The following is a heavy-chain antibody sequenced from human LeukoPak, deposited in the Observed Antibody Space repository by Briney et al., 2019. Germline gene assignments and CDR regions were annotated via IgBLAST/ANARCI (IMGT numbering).Heavy chain of an antibody. CDR3: ARVLAYCTDSSCPGMDV. Sequence: GASVKVSCKASGYTFATYYLNWARQAPGRGLEWMGKIDPNYGFAYYAQKFQGRVTMTRDTSASTVYMEVNSLTSDDTAVYYCARVLAYCTDSSCPGMDVWGQGTTVTVSS. J-gene: IGHJ6*02. CDR1: GYTFATYY. D-gene: IGHD2-8*02. CDR2: IDPNYGFA. V-gene: IGHV1-46*01.